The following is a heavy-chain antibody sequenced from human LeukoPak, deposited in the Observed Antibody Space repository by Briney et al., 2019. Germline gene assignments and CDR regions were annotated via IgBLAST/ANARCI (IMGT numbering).Heavy chain of an antibody. Sequence: GGSLRLSCAASGFTFSIYAMSWVRQAPGKGLQWVSSITSRGESTWYVDSVKGRFTITRDNSENTLYLRMHSLRAEDTAVYYGARDRPNYYGSDGHYYRRDGDYWGRGTLVSVSS. CDR1: GFTFSIYA. CDR3: ARDRPNYYGSDGHYYRRDGDY. CDR2: ITSRGEST. J-gene: IGHJ4*02. D-gene: IGHD3-22*01. V-gene: IGHV3-23*01.